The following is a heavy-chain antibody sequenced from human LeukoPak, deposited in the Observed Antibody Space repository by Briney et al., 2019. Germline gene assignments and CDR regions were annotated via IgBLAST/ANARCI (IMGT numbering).Heavy chain of an antibody. CDR1: GGTFSSYA. CDR3: ARFAAPNGYNYDY. D-gene: IGHD5-24*01. Sequence: ASVKVSCKASGGTFSSYAISWVRQAPGQGLEWMGGIIPIFGTANYAQKFQGRVTITADESTSTAYMELSSLRSEDTAVYYCARFAAPNGYNYDYWGQGTLVTVSS. V-gene: IGHV1-69*13. J-gene: IGHJ4*02. CDR2: IIPIFGTA.